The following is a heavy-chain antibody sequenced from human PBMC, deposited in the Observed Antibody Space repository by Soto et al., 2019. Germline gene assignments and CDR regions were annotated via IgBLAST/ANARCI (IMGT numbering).Heavy chain of an antibody. D-gene: IGHD5-18*01. CDR2: ISSSSSYI. V-gene: IGHV3-21*01. J-gene: IGHJ6*02. Sequence: EVQLVESGGGLVKPGGSLRLSCAASGFTFSSYSMNWVRQAPGKGLEWVSSISSSSSYIYYADSVKGRFTISRDNAKNSLYLQMNSRRAEDTAVYYCARHMDTAMVPALYYYYGMDVWGQGTTVTVSS. CDR1: GFTFSSYS. CDR3: ARHMDTAMVPALYYYYGMDV.